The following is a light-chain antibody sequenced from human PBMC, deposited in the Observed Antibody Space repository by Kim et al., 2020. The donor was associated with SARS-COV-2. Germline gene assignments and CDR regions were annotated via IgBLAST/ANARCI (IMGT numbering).Light chain of an antibody. Sequence: ASVGDRVTITCRASQDIKNYLAWYRQKPGKVPEVLIYAASILQSGVPSRISGSGSGTDFTLTINSLQPEDVATYYCQKDNSAPWTFGQGTKVEIK. CDR3: QKDNSAPWT. J-gene: IGKJ1*01. CDR2: AAS. V-gene: IGKV1-27*01. CDR1: QDIKNY.